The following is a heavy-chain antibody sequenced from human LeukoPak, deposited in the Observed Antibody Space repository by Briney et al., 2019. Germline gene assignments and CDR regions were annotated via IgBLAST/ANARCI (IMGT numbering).Heavy chain of an antibody. Sequence: PGGSLRLSCAASGFTFSSYWMNWVRQAPGKGLGWVANIKQDGSEKYYVDSVKGRFTISRDNAKNSLYLQMNSLRAEDTAVYYCARDWGYCSGGNCYSVFDYWGQGTLVTVSS. CDR2: IKQDGSEK. CDR3: ARDWGYCSGGNCYSVFDY. CDR1: GFTFSSYW. D-gene: IGHD2-15*01. V-gene: IGHV3-7*01. J-gene: IGHJ4*02.